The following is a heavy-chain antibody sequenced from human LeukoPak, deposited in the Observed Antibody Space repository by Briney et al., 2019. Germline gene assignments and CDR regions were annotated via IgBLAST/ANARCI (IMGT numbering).Heavy chain of an antibody. J-gene: IGHJ4*02. CDR2: INRNGGST. CDR1: GFTFDDYG. D-gene: IGHD2-8*01. V-gene: IGHV3-20*04. Sequence: GGSLRLSCEASGFTFDDYGMRGVRQPPGKGREWVSGINRNGGSTDYADSVKGRFTISRDNAKNSHFLQMNSLRVEDTALYYCARGFRNGPFDCWGQGTLVTVSS. CDR3: ARGFRNGPFDC.